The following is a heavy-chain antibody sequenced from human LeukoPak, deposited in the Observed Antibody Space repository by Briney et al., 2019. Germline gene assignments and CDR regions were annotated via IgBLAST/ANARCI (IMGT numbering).Heavy chain of an antibody. CDR3: AKDSFAVAGGYFDY. D-gene: IGHD6-19*01. CDR2: ISYDGSNK. V-gene: IGHV3-30-3*01. CDR1: GFTFSSYA. Sequence: GRSLRLSCAASGFTFSSYAMHWVRQAPGKGLEWVAVISYDGSNKYYADSVKGRFTISRDNSKNTLYLQMNSLRAEDTAVYYCAKDSFAVAGGYFDYWGQGTLVTVSS. J-gene: IGHJ4*02.